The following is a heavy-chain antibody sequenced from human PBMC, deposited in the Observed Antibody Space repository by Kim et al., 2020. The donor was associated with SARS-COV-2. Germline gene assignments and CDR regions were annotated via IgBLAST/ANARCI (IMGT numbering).Heavy chain of an antibody. D-gene: IGHD5-18*01. CDR2: IYYSGST. V-gene: IGHV4-59*08. CDR3: ARHSRGYSYGHLYFDY. CDR1: GGSISSYY. J-gene: IGHJ4*02. Sequence: SETLSLTCTVSGGSISSYYWSWIRQPPGKGLEWIGYIYYSGSTNYNPSLKSRVTISVDTSKNQFSLKLSSVTAADTAVYYCARHSRGYSYGHLYFDYWGQGTLVTVSS.